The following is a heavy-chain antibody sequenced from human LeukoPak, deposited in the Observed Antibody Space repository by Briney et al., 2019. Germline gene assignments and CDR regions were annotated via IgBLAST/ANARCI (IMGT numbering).Heavy chain of an antibody. CDR3: ANLGVHVGATWGFDY. Sequence: GGSLRLSCAASGFTFSSYAMSWVRQAPGKGLEWVSAISGSGGSTYYADSVKGRFTISRDNSKNTLYLQMNSLKASDTAMYYCANLGVHVGATWGFDYWGQGTLVTVSS. CDR2: ISGSGGST. V-gene: IGHV3-23*01. J-gene: IGHJ4*02. CDR1: GFTFSSYA. D-gene: IGHD1-26*01.